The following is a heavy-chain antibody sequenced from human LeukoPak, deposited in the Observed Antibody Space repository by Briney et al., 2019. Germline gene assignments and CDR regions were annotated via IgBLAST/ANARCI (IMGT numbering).Heavy chain of an antibody. J-gene: IGHJ4*02. V-gene: IGHV3-33*01. Sequence: GGSLRLSCAASGFTFSSYGMHRVRQAPGKGLEWVAVIWYDGSNKYYADSVKGRFTISRDNAKNSLYLQMNSLRAEDTAVYYCARDPITMVRGVSLDYWGQGTLVTVSS. CDR1: GFTFSSYG. CDR3: ARDPITMVRGVSLDY. CDR2: IWYDGSNK. D-gene: IGHD3-10*01.